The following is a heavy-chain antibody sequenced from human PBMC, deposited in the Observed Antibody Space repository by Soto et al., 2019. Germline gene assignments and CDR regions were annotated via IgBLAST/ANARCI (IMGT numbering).Heavy chain of an antibody. CDR1: GFDFSDFH. Sequence: GGSLRLSCVASGFDFSDFHISWVRQAPGKGLEWISYISSSLGHTDYAESVKGRFTISRDNAKSSVFLEMSDLRSDDTAVYYCAANWNFGLNFWGQGTLVTVS. V-gene: IGHV3-11*03. CDR2: ISSSLGHT. D-gene: IGHD1-1*01. J-gene: IGHJ4*02. CDR3: AANWNFGLNF.